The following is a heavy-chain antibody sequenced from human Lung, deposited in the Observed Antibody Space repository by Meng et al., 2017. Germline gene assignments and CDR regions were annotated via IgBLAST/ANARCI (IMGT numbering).Heavy chain of an antibody. V-gene: IGHV3-74*01. D-gene: IGHD1-1*01. J-gene: IGHJ1*01. CDR2: INRDGTKP. CDR3: TNDRLNH. CDR1: GFTFTDHW. Sequence: VQLVASGGGLVPPGGSLRLSFAASGFTFTDHWMHWVRQGPGKGLVWVSRINRDGTKPTYADSVKGRFTISRDNAKSTLYLQMNNLRAEDTAFYYCTNDRLNHWGQGALVTVSS.